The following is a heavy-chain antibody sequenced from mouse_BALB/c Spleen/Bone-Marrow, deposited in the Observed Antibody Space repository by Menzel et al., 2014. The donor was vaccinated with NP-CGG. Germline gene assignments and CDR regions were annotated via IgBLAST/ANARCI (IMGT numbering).Heavy chain of an antibody. D-gene: IGHD1-1*01. CDR3: SLLGDY. CDR1: GYTFTRYY. Sequence: QVQLKESGAELVKPGASVKLSCKASGYTFTRYYMYWVKQRPGQGLEWIGGINPYNGGTHFNEKFKSKATLTVDKSSSTAYMQLNSLTSEDSAVYYCSLLGDYWGQGTTLTVSS. CDR2: INPYNGGT. V-gene: IGHV1-53*01. J-gene: IGHJ2*01.